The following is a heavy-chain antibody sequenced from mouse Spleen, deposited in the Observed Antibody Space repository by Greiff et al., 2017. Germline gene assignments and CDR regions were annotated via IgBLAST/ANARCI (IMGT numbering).Heavy chain of an antibody. CDR1: GYAFSSSW. Sequence: QVQLKESGPELVKPGASVKISCKASGYAFSSSWMNWVNQRPGKGLEWIGRIYPGDGDTNYNGKFKGKATLTADKSSSTAYMQLSSLTSEDSAVYFCARRIYYGNYDAMDYWGQGTSVTVSS. CDR2: IYPGDGDT. D-gene: IGHD2-1*01. J-gene: IGHJ4*01. CDR3: ARRIYYGNYDAMDY. V-gene: IGHV1-82*01.